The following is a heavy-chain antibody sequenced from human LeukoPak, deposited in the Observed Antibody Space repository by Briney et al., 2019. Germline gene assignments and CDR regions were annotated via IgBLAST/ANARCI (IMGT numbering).Heavy chain of an antibody. CDR1: GGSISSYY. J-gene: IGHJ4*02. Sequence: SETLSLTCTVSGGSISSYYWSWLRQPPGKGLEWIGYVFYSGRTDHNPSLKSRLTISVDTSKNQFSLKLSSVTAADTAVYYCARTRGVPYGDYLNDYWGQGTLVTVSS. V-gene: IGHV4-59*01. D-gene: IGHD4-17*01. CDR3: ARTRGVPYGDYLNDY. CDR2: VFYSGRT.